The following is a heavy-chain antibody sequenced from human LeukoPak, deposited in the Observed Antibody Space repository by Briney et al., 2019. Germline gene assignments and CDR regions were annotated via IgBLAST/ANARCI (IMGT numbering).Heavy chain of an antibody. D-gene: IGHD2-15*01. CDR2: INPNSGGT. V-gene: IGHV1-2*04. J-gene: IGHJ4*02. CDR1: GYTFTGYY. CDR3: ARDFCSGGSCYPGY. Sequence: ASVKVSCKASGYTFTGYYMHWVRQAPGQGLEWMGWINPNSGGTNYAQKFQGWVTMTRDTSISTAYMELSRLRSDDAAVYYCARDFCSGGSCYPGYWGQGTLVTVSS.